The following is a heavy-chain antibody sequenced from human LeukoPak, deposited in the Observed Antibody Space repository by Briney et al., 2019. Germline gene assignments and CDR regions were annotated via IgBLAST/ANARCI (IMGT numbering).Heavy chain of an antibody. CDR3: AKDGHGNGWSRFYYFDY. CDR2: IAYDGSNK. V-gene: IGHV3-30*18. Sequence: GGSLRLSCAASGFTFSSYGMHWVRQAPGKGLEWVAVIAYDGSNKLYADSVKGRFTISRDNSKNTLFVQMNSLRAEDTAVYYCAKDGHGNGWSRFYYFDYWGQGTLVTVSS. CDR1: GFTFSSYG. J-gene: IGHJ4*02. D-gene: IGHD6-19*01.